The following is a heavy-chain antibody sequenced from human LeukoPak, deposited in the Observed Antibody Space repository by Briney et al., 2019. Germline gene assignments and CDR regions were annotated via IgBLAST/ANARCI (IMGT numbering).Heavy chain of an antibody. J-gene: IGHJ4*02. CDR1: GFTFSSYD. Sequence: GGSLRLSCSASGFTFSSYDMHWVRQAPGRGLEHVSGISTNGGSTRYADSVKGRFTISRDNSKNTLYLQMSSLRAEDTAVYYCVKGRDIVATTYFDYWGQGTLVTVSS. CDR3: VKGRDIVATTYFDY. D-gene: IGHD5-12*01. V-gene: IGHV3-64D*06. CDR2: ISTNGGST.